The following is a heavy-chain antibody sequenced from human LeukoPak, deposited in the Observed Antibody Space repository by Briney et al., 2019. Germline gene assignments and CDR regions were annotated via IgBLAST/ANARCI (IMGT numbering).Heavy chain of an antibody. J-gene: IGHJ5*02. Sequence: GGSPRLSCAASGFTFSSYSMNWVRQAPGKGLEWVSSISSSSTYIYYADSVKGRFTISRDNAKNSLYLQMNSLRAEDTAVYYCARDATTDYGDYPYNWFDPWGQGTLVTVSS. V-gene: IGHV3-21*01. CDR3: ARDATTDYGDYPYNWFDP. CDR1: GFTFSSYS. D-gene: IGHD4-17*01. CDR2: ISSSSTYI.